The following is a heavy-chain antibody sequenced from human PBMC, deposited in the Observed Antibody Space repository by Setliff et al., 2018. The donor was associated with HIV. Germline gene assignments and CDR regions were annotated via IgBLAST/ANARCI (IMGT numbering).Heavy chain of an antibody. CDR2: FDPQDGKT. J-gene: IGHJ2*01. Sequence: GASVKVSCKVSGFTLSEVSIHWVRQAPGKGLEWMGYFDPQDGKTIYAQKFQGRVTMTEDTSTYTAYMELSGLRSEDTAVYYCARDDHYYDSGSLYSDWYFDLWGRGTLVTVSS. CDR1: GFTLSEVS. CDR3: ARDDHYYDSGSLYSDWYFDL. V-gene: IGHV1-24*01. D-gene: IGHD3-10*01.